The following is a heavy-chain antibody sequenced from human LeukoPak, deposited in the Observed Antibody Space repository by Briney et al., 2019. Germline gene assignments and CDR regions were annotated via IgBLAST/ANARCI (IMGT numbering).Heavy chain of an antibody. V-gene: IGHV3-72*01. D-gene: IGHD1-26*01. CDR2: IRNKANSYTT. CDR3: VRAKGGATGAFDI. CDR1: GFTFSDHY. J-gene: IGHJ3*02. Sequence: PGGSLRLSCAASGFTFSDHYMDWVRQAPGKGLEWVGRIRNKANSYTTEYAASVKGRFSISRDDSKNSLYLKMNSLQTEDTAVYYCVRAKGGATGAFDIWGQGTMVTVSS.